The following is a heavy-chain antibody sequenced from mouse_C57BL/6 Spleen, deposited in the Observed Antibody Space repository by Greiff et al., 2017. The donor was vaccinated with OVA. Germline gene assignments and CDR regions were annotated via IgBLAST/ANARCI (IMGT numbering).Heavy chain of an antibody. CDR3: ARPPDYDGYAWFAY. J-gene: IGHJ3*01. CDR2: IYPGDGDT. CDR1: GYAFSSYW. Sequence: QVQLQQSGAELVKPGASVKISCKASGYAFSSYWMNWVKQRPGKGLEWIGQIYPGDGDTNYNGKFKGKATLTADKSSSTAYMQLSSLTSEDSAVYYCARPPDYDGYAWFAYWGQGTLVTVSA. D-gene: IGHD2-4*01. V-gene: IGHV1-80*01.